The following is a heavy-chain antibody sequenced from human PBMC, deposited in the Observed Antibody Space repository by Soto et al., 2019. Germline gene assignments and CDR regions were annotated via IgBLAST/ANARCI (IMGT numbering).Heavy chain of an antibody. V-gene: IGHV5-10-1*01. J-gene: IGHJ4*02. CDR2: IDPSDSYT. Sequence: GESLKISCKGSGYSFTSYWISWVRQMPGKGLEWMGRIDPSDSYTNYSPSFQGHVTISADKSFSSAYLQWSSLKASHTAMYYCASPNYVDTGIVYWGQGTLVTVSS. CDR3: ASPNYVDTGIVY. D-gene: IGHD5-18*01. CDR1: GYSFTSYW.